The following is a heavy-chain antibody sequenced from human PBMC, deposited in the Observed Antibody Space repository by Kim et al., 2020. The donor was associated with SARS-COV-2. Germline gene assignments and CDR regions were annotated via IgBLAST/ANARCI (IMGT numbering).Heavy chain of an antibody. CDR2: INTGDGDT. V-gene: IGHV1-3*04. J-gene: IGHJ4*02. CDR1: GAILSDYA. D-gene: IGHD2-21*01. Sequence: ASVKVSCRASGAILSDYAIHWVRQAPGQGLEWMAWINTGDGDTKSSQKFQGRVTITRDTVANSVYMELSSLRSEDTAVYYCASGSMATYLHWGQGTLVTV. CDR3: ASGSMATYLH.